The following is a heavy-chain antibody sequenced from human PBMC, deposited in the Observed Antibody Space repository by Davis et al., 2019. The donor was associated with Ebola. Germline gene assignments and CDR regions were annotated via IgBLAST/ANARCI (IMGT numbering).Heavy chain of an antibody. CDR1: GFIFSNHA. V-gene: IGHV3-30*04. CDR3: ARVQTSDFYYDGMDV. Sequence: GESLKTPCAASGFIFSNHAMHWLCQAPGKGLEWLALISYEGSAEYYADSVKGRFTISRDNSKNTLYLQMNGLRPEDTAAYFCARVQTSDFYYDGMDVWGQGTTVTVSS. CDR2: ISYEGSAE. J-gene: IGHJ6*02. D-gene: IGHD2-2*01.